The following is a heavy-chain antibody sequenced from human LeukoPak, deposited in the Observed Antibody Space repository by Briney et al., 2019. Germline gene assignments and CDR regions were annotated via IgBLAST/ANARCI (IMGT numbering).Heavy chain of an antibody. J-gene: IGHJ4*02. CDR1: GGSFSGYY. CDR3: ASWFGGVIVY. CDR2: INHSGST. Sequence: PSETLSLTCAVYGGSFSGYYWSWIRQPPGKGLEWIGEINHSGSTNYNPSLKSRVTISVDTSKNQFSLKLSSVTAADTAVYYCASWFGGVIVYWGQGTLVTVSS. V-gene: IGHV4-34*01. D-gene: IGHD3-16*02.